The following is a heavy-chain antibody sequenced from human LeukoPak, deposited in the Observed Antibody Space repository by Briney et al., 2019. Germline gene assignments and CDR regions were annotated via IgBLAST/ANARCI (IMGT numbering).Heavy chain of an antibody. CDR1: GFTFSSYA. J-gene: IGHJ4*02. Sequence: PGGPLRLSCAASGFTFSSYAMHWVRQAPGKGLEWVAVISYDGSNKYYADSVKGRFTISRDNSKNTLYLQMNSLRAEDTAVYYCARDRGSYYVWYYFDYWGQGTLVTVSS. D-gene: IGHD1-26*01. CDR3: ARDRGSYYVWYYFDY. CDR2: ISYDGSNK. V-gene: IGHV3-30-3*01.